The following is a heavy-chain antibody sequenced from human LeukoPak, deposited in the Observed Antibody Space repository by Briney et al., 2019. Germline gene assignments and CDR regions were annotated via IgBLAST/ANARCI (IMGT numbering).Heavy chain of an antibody. D-gene: IGHD3-10*01. J-gene: IGHJ4*02. Sequence: GGSLRLSCAASGFTVSSNYMGWVRQAPGKGLEWVSVIYSGGSTYYADSVKGRFAISRDNSKNTLYLQMNSLRAEDTAVYYCARANGSGSSGATDYWGQGTLVTVSS. CDR2: IYSGGST. V-gene: IGHV3-66*01. CDR1: GFTVSSNY. CDR3: ARANGSGSSGATDY.